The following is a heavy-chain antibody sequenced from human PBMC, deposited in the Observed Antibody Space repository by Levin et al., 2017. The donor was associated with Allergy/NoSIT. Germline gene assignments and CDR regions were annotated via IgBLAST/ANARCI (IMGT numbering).Heavy chain of an antibody. J-gene: IGHJ4*02. CDR2: ISNSGSHI. CDR3: VSAIIVVVTTTTDY. CDR1: GFPFSTYT. V-gene: IGHV3-21*01. D-gene: IGHD2-21*02. Sequence: MAGGSLRLSCAASGFPFSTYTMNWVRQAPGKGLEWVSSISNSGSHIYYADSVKGRFTVSRDNAKNSLFLQMNSLRVEDTAVYYCVSAIIVVVTTTTDYWGQGTLVTVSS.